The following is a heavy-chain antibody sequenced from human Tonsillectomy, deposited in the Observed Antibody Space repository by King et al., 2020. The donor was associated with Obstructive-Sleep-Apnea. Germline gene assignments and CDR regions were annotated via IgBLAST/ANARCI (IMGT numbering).Heavy chain of an antibody. J-gene: IGHJ5*02. Sequence: VQLQESGPGLVKPSETLSLTCTVSGGSISSYYWSWIRQPPGKGLEWIGYIYYSGSTNYNPSLKSRVTISVDTSKNQFSLKLSLVTAADTAVYYCARVGEKMVRGRFDPWGQGTLVTVSS. CDR3: ARVGEKMVRGRFDP. CDR2: IYYSGST. V-gene: IGHV4-59*01. CDR1: GGSISSYY. D-gene: IGHD3-10*01.